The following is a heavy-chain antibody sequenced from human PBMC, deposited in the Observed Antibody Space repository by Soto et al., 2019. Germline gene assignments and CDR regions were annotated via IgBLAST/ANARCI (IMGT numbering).Heavy chain of an antibody. D-gene: IGHD3-3*01. V-gene: IGHV1-2*04. CDR2: INPNSGGT. CDR1: GYTFTGYY. J-gene: IGHJ6*02. CDR3: ARDAYYDFWSGYLRAPYYYGMDV. Sequence: ASVKVSCKASGYTFTGYYMHWVRQAPGQGLEWMGWINPNSGGTNYAQKFQGWVTMTRDTSISTAYMELSRLRSDETAVYYCARDAYYDFWSGYLRAPYYYGMDVWGQGTTVTDSS.